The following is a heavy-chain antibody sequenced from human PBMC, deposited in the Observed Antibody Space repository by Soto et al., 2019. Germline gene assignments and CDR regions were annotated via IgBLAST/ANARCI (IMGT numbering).Heavy chain of an antibody. J-gene: IGHJ5*02. Sequence: PGGSLRLSCSASGFTFRSYSMNWVRQAPGKGLEWVSSISGSASTTYYADSVKGRFSISRDNAKNSLYLQMNSLRAEDTAVYYCARDGCSGSNCLNWFDPWGQGTLVTVSS. CDR1: GFTFRSYS. CDR3: ARDGCSGSNCLNWFDP. V-gene: IGHV3-48*01. CDR2: ISGSASTT. D-gene: IGHD2-15*01.